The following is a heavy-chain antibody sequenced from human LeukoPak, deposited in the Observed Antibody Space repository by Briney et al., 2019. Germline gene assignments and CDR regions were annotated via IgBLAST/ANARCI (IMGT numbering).Heavy chain of an antibody. CDR3: ARGLGSPTDY. Sequence: GGSLRLSCAASGFTFSSYWMSWVRQAPGKGLEWVANIKEDGSEKHYVDSLKGRFTISRDNAKNSLYLEVNSLRAEDTAVYYCARGLGSPTDYWAREPWSPSPQ. CDR2: IKEDGSEK. V-gene: IGHV3-7*02. CDR1: GFTFSSYW. D-gene: IGHD1-26*01. J-gene: IGHJ4*02.